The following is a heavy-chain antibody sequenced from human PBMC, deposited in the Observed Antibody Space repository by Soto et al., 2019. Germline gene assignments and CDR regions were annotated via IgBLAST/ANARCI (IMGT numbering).Heavy chain of an antibody. J-gene: IGHJ3*02. D-gene: IGHD2-2*01. Sequence: SGPTLVNPTQTLTLTCTFSGFSLSTSEMGVGWIRQPPGKALEWLALIYWDDDKRYRPSLEDRLTITKDTSKNQVILTMTKMDPVDTGTYYCAHTRTSIVVRLSARSDAFDIWGQGTMVTVSS. CDR3: AHTRTSIVVRLSARSDAFDI. CDR1: GFSLSTSEMG. CDR2: IYWDDDK. V-gene: IGHV2-5*02.